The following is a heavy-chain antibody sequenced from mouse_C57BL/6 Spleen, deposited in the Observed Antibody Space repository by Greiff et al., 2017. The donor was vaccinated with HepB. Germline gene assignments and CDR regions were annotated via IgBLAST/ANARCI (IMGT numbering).Heavy chain of an antibody. D-gene: IGHD2-3*01. CDR1: GYTFTSYW. CDR3: ARLSLYEDYAMDY. Sequence: VQLQQPGAELVRPGSSVKLSCKASGYTFTSYWMHWVKQRPIQGLEWIGNIDPSDSETHYNQKFKDKATLTVDKSSSTAYMQLSSLTSEDSAVYYCARLSLYEDYAMDYWGQGTSVTVSS. J-gene: IGHJ4*01. V-gene: IGHV1-52*01. CDR2: IDPSDSET.